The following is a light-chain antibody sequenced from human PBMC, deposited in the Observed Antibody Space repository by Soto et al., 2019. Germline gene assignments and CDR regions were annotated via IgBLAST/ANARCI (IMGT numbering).Light chain of an antibody. CDR3: QEYENTPGT. CDR1: QSLSINY. CDR2: AAS. Sequence: ENVLTQSTGTLSLSPGERATLSCRASQSLSINYVAWYQQRPGQAPRLLIYAASSRAAGIPDRFSGSGSGTDFTLDISRLEPEDFAVYYCQEYENTPGTFGRGTRLE. V-gene: IGKV3-20*01. J-gene: IGKJ5*01.